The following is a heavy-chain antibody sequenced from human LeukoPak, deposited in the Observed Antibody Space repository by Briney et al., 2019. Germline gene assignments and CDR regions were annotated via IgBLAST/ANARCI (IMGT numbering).Heavy chain of an antibody. CDR3: ARLASWVVSSGWFPFDY. CDR1: GYSFTSYW. V-gene: IGHV5-10-1*01. D-gene: IGHD6-19*01. CDR2: IDPSDSYT. Sequence: GESLKISCKGSGYSFTSYWISWVRQMPGKGLEWMGRIDPSDSYTNYSPSFQGHVTISADKSISTAYLQWSSLKASDTAMYYCARLASWVVSSGWFPFDYWGQGTLVTVSS. J-gene: IGHJ4*02.